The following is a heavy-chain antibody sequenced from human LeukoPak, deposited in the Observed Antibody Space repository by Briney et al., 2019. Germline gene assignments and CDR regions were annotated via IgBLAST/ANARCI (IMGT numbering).Heavy chain of an antibody. CDR1: GYSFSNYW. CDR2: IYPGDSDT. J-gene: IGHJ5*02. CDR3: ARSFGQGPGPRRNWFDP. D-gene: IGHD2-2*01. Sequence: GESLQISCKGSGYSFSNYWIGWVRQLPGKGLEWMGIIYPGDSDTRYSPSFQGQVTISADKSISTAYLQWSSLKASDTAMYYCARSFGQGPGPRRNWFDPWGQGTLVTVSS. V-gene: IGHV5-51*01.